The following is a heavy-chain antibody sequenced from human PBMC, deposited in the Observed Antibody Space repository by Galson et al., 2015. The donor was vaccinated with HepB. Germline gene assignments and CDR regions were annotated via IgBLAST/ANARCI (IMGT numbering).Heavy chain of an antibody. CDR3: VREDCNVGHCLLYFDR. J-gene: IGHJ2*01. CDR1: GFTFSHYA. D-gene: IGHD2-15*01. Sequence: SLRLSCAASGFTFSHYAMHWVRQAPGKGLEYLSGISSNGGSTYHADSVKGRFTISRDNSKNTLYLQMTSLREDDMAIYYCVREDCNVGHCLLYFDRWGRGTLVTVSS. V-gene: IGHV3-64D*06. CDR2: ISSNGGST.